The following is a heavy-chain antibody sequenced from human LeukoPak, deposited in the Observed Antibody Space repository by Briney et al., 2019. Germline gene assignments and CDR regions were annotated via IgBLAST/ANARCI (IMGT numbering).Heavy chain of an antibody. Sequence: TGGSLRLSCAASGFTFSSYSMNWVRQAPGKGLEWVSSISSSSSYIYYADSVKGRFTISRDNAKNSLYLQMNSLRAEDTAVYYCARDPRSSSWYPPFGDYWGQGTLVTVSS. V-gene: IGHV3-21*01. CDR3: ARDPRSSSWYPPFGDY. CDR1: GFTFSSYS. D-gene: IGHD6-13*01. CDR2: ISSSSSYI. J-gene: IGHJ4*02.